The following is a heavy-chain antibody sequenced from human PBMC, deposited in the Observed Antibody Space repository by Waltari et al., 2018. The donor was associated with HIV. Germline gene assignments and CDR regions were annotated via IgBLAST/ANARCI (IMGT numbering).Heavy chain of an antibody. CDR1: GFTFTSYS. CDR3: ARVAHLNLRPIYYFDF. J-gene: IGHJ4*02. Sequence: DVQLVESGGALVQPGGSLRLSCVVSGFTFTSYSLNWVRQAPGQGLEWVSYISASSSAEHYADSVKGRFTISRDNAKNSLYLQMNSLRDDDTAVYYCARVAHLNLRPIYYFDFWGQGTLVTVSS. D-gene: IGHD2-21*01. V-gene: IGHV3-48*02. CDR2: ISASSSAE.